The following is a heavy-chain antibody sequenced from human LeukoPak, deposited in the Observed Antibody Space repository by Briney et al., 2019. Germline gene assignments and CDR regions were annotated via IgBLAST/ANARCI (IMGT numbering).Heavy chain of an antibody. V-gene: IGHV4-31*03. CDR3: ARGRPWIQLWLGRVWFDP. J-gene: IGHJ5*02. CDR2: IYYTGST. Sequence: PSENLSLTCTVSGVSISSGRYYWSWLRQRPGKGLEWIGDIYYTGSTYYNPSVKSRVTISVATSKSLFSLKLSSVSAADTAVYYWARGRPWIQLWLGRVWFDPWGEGTLVTVSS. CDR1: GVSISSGRYY. D-gene: IGHD5-18*01.